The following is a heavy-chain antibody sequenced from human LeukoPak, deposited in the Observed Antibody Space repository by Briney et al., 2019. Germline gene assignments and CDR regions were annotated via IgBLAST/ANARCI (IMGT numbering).Heavy chain of an antibody. Sequence: GGSLRLSCVASGFTFSSYDMHWVRQATAEGLEWVSAIGYAGDTYYAGSVKGRFTISRENAKNSFYLQMNSLQAGDTAVYYCARGNISTGYTYWGQGILVTVSS. CDR2: IGYAGDT. V-gene: IGHV3-13*01. J-gene: IGHJ4*02. D-gene: IGHD3-9*01. CDR1: GFTFSSYD. CDR3: ARGNISTGYTY.